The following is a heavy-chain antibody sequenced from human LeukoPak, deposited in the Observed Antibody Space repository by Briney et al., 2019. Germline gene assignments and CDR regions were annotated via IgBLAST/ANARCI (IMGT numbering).Heavy chain of an antibody. CDR1: GFTFSHFA. D-gene: IGHD3-10*01. V-gene: IGHV3-23*01. CDR2: ISGSGGKT. Sequence: PGGSLRLSCAASGFTFSHFAMNWVRQAPGKGLEWVSAISGSGGKTYYADSVKGRFTISRDNAKNSLYLQMNSLRAEDTAVYYCARGHYYGSGSYDYYFDYWGQGTLVTVSS. CDR3: ARGHYYGSGSYDYYFDY. J-gene: IGHJ4*02.